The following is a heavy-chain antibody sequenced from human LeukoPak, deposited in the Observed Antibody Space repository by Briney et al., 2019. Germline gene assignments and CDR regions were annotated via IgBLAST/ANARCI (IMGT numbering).Heavy chain of an antibody. J-gene: IGHJ4*02. V-gene: IGHV1-2*02. CDR1: GYTFTDYY. Sequence: ASVKVSCKTSGYTFTDYYMHWVRQAPGQGLEWMGWINPDNGGPNYAQKFQGRVTMTRDTSITTAYMELSWLRSDDTAVYYCVRESRGILNYFDFWGQGTLVTVSS. CDR2: INPDNGGP. D-gene: IGHD3-22*01. CDR3: VRESRGILNYFDF.